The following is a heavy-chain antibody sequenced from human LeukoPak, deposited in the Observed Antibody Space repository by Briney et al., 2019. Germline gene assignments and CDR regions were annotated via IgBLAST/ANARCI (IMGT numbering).Heavy chain of an antibody. CDR3: AVRYSGSWYLFDY. V-gene: IGHV3-74*01. J-gene: IGHJ4*02. Sequence: GGSLRLSCEASEFTFTTYWMHWVRQAPGKGLVWVSRIKSDGTSTSYADSVKGRFTVSRDIAKNTLFLQMNSLRAEDTAVYYCAVRYSGSWYLFDYWGQGTLVTVSS. CDR2: IKSDGTST. D-gene: IGHD6-13*01. CDR1: EFTFTTYW.